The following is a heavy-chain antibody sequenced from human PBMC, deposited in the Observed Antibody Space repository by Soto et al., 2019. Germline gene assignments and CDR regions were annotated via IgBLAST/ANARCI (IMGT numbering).Heavy chain of an antibody. V-gene: IGHV4-59*01. D-gene: IGHD1-1*01. CDR3: ARDRDWNDWFDP. J-gene: IGHJ5*02. CDR2: IYYTGST. Sequence: QVQQQESGPGLVKVSETLSLTCTVSGGSISNYWWNWIRQSPGKGLEWMGNIYYTGSTKYNPSLQSRVTISVDMSKSQFSLRLSSVTAADTAIYYCARDRDWNDWFDPWGQGILVTVSS. CDR1: GGSISNYW.